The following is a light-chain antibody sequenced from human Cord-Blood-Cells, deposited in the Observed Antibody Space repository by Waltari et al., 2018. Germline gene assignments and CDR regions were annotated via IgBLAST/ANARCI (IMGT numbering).Light chain of an antibody. CDR1: SSDVVCYNY. J-gene: IGLJ3*02. Sequence: QSALTQPLSVSVSPGQSVTIPCTANSSDVVCYNYVYCYQQHPGNPPKLMIYYVSKRPSGVPDRFSGSKSGNTASLTISGLQAEDEADYYCCSYAGSYTWVFGGGTKLTVL. CDR2: YVS. V-gene: IGLV2-11*01. CDR3: CSYAGSYTWV.